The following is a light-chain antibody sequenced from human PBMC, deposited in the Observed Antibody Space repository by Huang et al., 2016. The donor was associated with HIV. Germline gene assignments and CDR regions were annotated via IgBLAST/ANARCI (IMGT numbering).Light chain of an antibody. CDR1: QRVCTS. CDR3: QQYSNWPRRT. V-gene: IGKV3-15*01. J-gene: IGKJ1*01. CDR2: TAS. Sequence: EIVVTQSPATLSLSPGERATLSCRASQRVCTSLAWYQQKPGQAPRLLIYTASSRMPGVPARFRGSGSGTEFTLTISSLQSEDFAVYFCQQYSNWPRRTFGQGTKV.